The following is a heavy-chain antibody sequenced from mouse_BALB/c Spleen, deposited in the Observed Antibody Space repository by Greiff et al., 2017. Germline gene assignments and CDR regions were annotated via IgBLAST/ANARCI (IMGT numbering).Heavy chain of an antibody. CDR2: ISSGGSYT. J-gene: IGHJ4*01. Sequence: EVMLVESGGDLVKPGGSLKLSCAASGFTFSSYGMFWVRQTPDKRLEWVATISSGGSYTYYPDSVKGRFTISRDNAKNTLYLQMSSLKSEDTAMYYCARQDYGNYYAMDYWGQGTSVTVSS. CDR3: ARQDYGNYYAMDY. V-gene: IGHV5-6*01. D-gene: IGHD2-1*01. CDR1: GFTFSSYG.